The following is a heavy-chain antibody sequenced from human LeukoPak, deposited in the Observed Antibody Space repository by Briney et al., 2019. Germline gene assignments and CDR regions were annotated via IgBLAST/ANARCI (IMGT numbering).Heavy chain of an antibody. Sequence: ASVKISCKASGGTFSSYAISWVRQAPGQGLEWMGGIIPIFGTANYAQKFQGRVTITTDESTSTAYMELSSLRSEDTAVYYCARDNYAGANWFDPWGQGTLVTVSS. CDR2: IIPIFGTA. CDR3: ARDNYAGANWFDP. J-gene: IGHJ5*02. V-gene: IGHV1-69*05. D-gene: IGHD1-7*01. CDR1: GGTFSSYA.